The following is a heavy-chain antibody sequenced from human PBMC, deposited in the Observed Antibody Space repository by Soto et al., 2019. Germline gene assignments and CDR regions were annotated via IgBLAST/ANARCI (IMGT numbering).Heavy chain of an antibody. CDR2: ISSSSTYT. CDR3: AREKGSLRFFDY. V-gene: IGHV3-11*06. J-gene: IGHJ4*02. CDR1: GFTFSDYY. D-gene: IGHD3-3*01. Sequence: GGSLRLSCVASGFTFSDYYMSWIRQAPGKGLEWVSYISSSSTYTNYAGSVKGRFTISRDNAKNSLYLQMNSLRAEDTAVYYCAREKGSLRFFDYWGQGTLVTVSS.